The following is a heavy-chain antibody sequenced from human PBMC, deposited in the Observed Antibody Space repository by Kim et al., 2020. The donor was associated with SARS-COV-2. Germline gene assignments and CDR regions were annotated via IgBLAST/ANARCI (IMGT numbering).Heavy chain of an antibody. V-gene: IGHV4-59*12. CDR2: IYFNGAT. CDR3: ARLHSPSLDWRGINWFDP. CDR1: GDSISSFY. Sequence: SETLSLTCTVSGDSISSFYWNWLRQPPGKGLEWIGHIYFNGATVYSPSLGGRVTISQDTSKNQFSLRLTSVTAADTAVYYCARLHSPSLDWRGINWFDP. D-gene: IGHD3-9*01. J-gene: IGHJ5*02.